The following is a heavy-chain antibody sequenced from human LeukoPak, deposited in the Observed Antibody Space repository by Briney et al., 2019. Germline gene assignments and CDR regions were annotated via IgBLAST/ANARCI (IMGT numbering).Heavy chain of an antibody. CDR2: IIPMFGAV. CDR1: GGTFSSYV. CDR3: VRDYDISGPQKNFFDY. D-gene: IGHD3-22*01. J-gene: IGHJ4*02. Sequence: ASVKVSCKASGGTFSSYVISWVRQALGQGLQWMGGIIPMFGAVNYAQKFQGRVTITADKSTGTAYMELSSLRSEDTAVYYCVRDYDISGPQKNFFDYWGQGTLLTVSS. V-gene: IGHV1-69*06.